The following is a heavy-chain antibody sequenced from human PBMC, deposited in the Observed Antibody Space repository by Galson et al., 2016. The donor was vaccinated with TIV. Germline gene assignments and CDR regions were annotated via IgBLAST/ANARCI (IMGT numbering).Heavy chain of an antibody. CDR1: AFSVDGNY. CDR2: ISCGVST. D-gene: IGHD2-8*01. J-gene: IGHJ6*02. V-gene: IGHV3-66*02. Sequence: SLRLSCAASAFSVDGNYMSWVRQARGKGVEWVAIISCGVSTNYANSVNGRFTIGKEESKNLLYLQMNNLRVEDTAVYFCARDRRYCGNGGFLYYYYGMDVWGQGTTVTVSS. CDR3: ARDRRYCGNGGFLYYYYGMDV.